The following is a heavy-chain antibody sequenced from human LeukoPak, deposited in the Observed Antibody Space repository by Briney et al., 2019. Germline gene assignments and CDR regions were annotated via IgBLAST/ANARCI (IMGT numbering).Heavy chain of an antibody. Sequence: GGSLRLSCVVSGLTFDNAWMSWVRQAPGKGLEWVGHIKSKNVGEATEYAAPVQGRFTISRDDSKNTVHLQMSNLKTEDTAVYYCTTGPGNSGYWGQGTLVTVSS. CDR1: GLTFDNAW. D-gene: IGHD4-23*01. CDR2: IKSKNVGEAT. J-gene: IGHJ4*02. V-gene: IGHV3-15*01. CDR3: TTGPGNSGY.